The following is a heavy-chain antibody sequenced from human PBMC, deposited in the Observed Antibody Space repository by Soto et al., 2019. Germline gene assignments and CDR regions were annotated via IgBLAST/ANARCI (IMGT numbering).Heavy chain of an antibody. D-gene: IGHD6-13*01. CDR3: VKEPARASAGTGSTWFDP. CDR2: ISSNGGST. J-gene: IGHJ5*02. CDR1: GFTFGSYA. V-gene: IGHV3-64D*06. Sequence: GGSLRLSCSASGFTFGSYAMHWVRQAPGKGLEYVSAISSNGGSTYYADSVKDRFTISRDNSKNTLYLQMSSLRAEDTAVYYCVKEPARASAGTGSTWFDPWGQGTLLTISS.